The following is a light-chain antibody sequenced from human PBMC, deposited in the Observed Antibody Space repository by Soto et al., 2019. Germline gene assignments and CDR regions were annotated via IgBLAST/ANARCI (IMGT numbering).Light chain of an antibody. J-gene: IGKJ4*01. Sequence: DLQMTQSPSSLSASVGDRVILTCQASQDIARFLNWYQQKPGKAPKLLIYDASNLETGVPSRFSGSGSGTHFTLTISSLQPEDFATYFCQQYDDLPLTFGGGTKVEIK. CDR1: QDIARF. CDR3: QQYDDLPLT. CDR2: DAS. V-gene: IGKV1-33*01.